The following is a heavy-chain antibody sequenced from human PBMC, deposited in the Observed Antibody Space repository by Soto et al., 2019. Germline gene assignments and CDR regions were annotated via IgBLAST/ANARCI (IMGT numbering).Heavy chain of an antibody. D-gene: IGHD3-16*01. CDR3: ARGLGTNGLDV. CDR2: ISTYSGNT. CDR1: GYKFTAYG. Sequence: QIQLVQSGAEVKKPGASVNISCKASGYKFTAYGVTWVRQAPGQGLEWMGGISTYSGNTDYTQNFQDRVNMTTDTSTSTAYMEVRSLRSDDTAVYYCARGLGTNGLDVWGQGTTVTVSS. V-gene: IGHV1-18*01. J-gene: IGHJ6*02.